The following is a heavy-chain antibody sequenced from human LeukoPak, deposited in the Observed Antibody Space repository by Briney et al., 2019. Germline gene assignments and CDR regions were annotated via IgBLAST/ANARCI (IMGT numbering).Heavy chain of an antibody. D-gene: IGHD2-21*02. CDR2: IIPIFGTA. CDR3: ARGVCGGDCSPGRGYYYYYYMDV. CDR1: GGTFSSYA. J-gene: IGHJ6*03. V-gene: IGHV1-69*05. Sequence: SVKVSCKASGGTFSSYAISWVRQAPGQGLEWMGRIIPIFGTANYAQKFQGRVTSTTDESTSTAYMELSSLRSEDTAVYYCARGVCGGDCSPGRGYYYYYYMDVWGKGTTVTVSS.